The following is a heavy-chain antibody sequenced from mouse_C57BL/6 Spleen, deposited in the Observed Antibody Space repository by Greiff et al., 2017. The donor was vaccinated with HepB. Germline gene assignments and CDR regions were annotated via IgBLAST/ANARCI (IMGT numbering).Heavy chain of an antibody. Sequence: QVQLQQPGAELVKPGASVKLSCKASGYTFTSYWMQWVKQRPGQGLEWIGEIDPSDSYTNYNQKFKGKATLTVDTSSSTAYMQLSSLTSEDSAVYYCARNWDYGFDYWGQGTTLTVAS. CDR3: ARNWDYGFDY. J-gene: IGHJ2*01. CDR1: GYTFTSYW. CDR2: IDPSDSYT. V-gene: IGHV1-50*01. D-gene: IGHD4-1*01.